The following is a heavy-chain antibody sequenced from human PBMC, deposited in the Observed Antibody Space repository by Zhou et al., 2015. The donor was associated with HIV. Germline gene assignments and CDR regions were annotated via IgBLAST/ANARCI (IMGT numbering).Heavy chain of an antibody. V-gene: IGHV1-69*06. Sequence: QVQLVQSGAEVKKPGSSVKVSCKASGGTFSSYAISWVRQAPGQGLEWMGGIIPIFGTANYAQKFQGRVTITADKSTSTAYMELRSLRSDDTAVYYCARDRGGXARPDWRYFDLWGRGTLVTVSS. D-gene: IGHD6-6*01. CDR3: ARDRGGXARPDWRYFDL. CDR2: IIPIFGTA. CDR1: GGTFSSYA. J-gene: IGHJ2*01.